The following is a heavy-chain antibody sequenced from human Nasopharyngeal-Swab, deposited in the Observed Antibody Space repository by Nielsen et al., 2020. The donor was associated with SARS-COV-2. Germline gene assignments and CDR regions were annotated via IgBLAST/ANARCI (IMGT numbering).Heavy chain of an antibody. CDR3: AKDLRGPYFF. V-gene: IGHV3-23*01. Sequence: GESLKISCAASGFTFSSFAMSWVRQAPGKGLEWVAAISGSGDISGSGGSTYYADSVKGRFTISRDNSKNTLSLQMNSLRAEDTAVYYCAKDLRGPYFFWGQGTLVTVSS. CDR2: ISGSGDISGSGGST. D-gene: IGHD2/OR15-2a*01. J-gene: IGHJ4*02. CDR1: GFTFSSFA.